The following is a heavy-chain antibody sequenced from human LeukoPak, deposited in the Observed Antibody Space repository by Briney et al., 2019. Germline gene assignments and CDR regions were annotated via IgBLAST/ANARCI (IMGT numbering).Heavy chain of an antibody. CDR1: VYTFTPYG. V-gene: IGHV1-18*01. J-gene: IGHJ4*02. CDR3: ARDGVVPAATVPDY. D-gene: IGHD2-2*01. Sequence: APVNVSCKASVYTFTPYGISWGRQAPEQGLEGLGWISAYNGNTNYAQKLQGRVTMTTDTSTSTAYMELRSLRSDDTAVYYCARDGVVPAATVPDYWGQGTLVTVSS. CDR2: ISAYNGNT.